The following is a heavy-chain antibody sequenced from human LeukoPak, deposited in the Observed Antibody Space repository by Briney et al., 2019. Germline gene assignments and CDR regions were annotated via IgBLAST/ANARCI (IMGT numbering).Heavy chain of an antibody. CDR1: GFTFSSYA. CDR3: ARGHNHYYYGMDV. CDR2: IWYDGSNK. D-gene: IGHD1-1*01. Sequence: GGSLRLSCAASGFTFSSYAMHWVRQAPGKGLEWVAVIWYDGSNKYYADSVKGRFTISRDNSKNTLYLQMNSLRAEDTAVYYCARGHNHYYYGMDVWGQGTTVTVSS. J-gene: IGHJ6*02. V-gene: IGHV3-33*08.